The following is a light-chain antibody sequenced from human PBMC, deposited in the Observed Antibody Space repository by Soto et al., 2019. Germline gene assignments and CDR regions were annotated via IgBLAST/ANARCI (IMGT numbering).Light chain of an antibody. CDR3: QQLLSYPIT. V-gene: IGKV1-5*01. J-gene: IGKJ5*01. CDR1: QSISDW. Sequence: DIQMTQSPSTLSASVGDRVTITCRASQSISDWLAWYQQKPGKVPQLLIYGASRLESGVPLRFSGSGSGTSFTLTISSLQPEDFATYYCQQLLSYPITFGQGTRLEI. CDR2: GAS.